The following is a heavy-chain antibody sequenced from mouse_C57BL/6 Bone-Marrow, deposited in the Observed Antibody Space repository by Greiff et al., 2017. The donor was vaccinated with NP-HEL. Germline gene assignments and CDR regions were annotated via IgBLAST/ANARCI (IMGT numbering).Heavy chain of an antibody. V-gene: IGHV1-54*01. CDR1: GYAFTNYL. J-gene: IGHJ2*01. CDR3: AREGTMITVDY. D-gene: IGHD2-4*01. Sequence: QVQLQQSGAELVRPGTSVKVSCKASGYAFTNYLIEWVKQRPGQGLEWIGVINPGSGGTNYNEKFKGKATLTADKSSSTAYMQLSSLTSEDSAVYFCAREGTMITVDYWGQVTTLTVSS. CDR2: INPGSGGT.